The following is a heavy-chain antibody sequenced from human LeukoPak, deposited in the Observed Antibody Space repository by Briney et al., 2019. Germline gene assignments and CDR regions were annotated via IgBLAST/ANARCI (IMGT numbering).Heavy chain of an antibody. D-gene: IGHD6-6*01. V-gene: IGHV4-4*07. CDR1: GGSISTYY. Sequence: SETLSLTCTVSGGSISTYYWSWIRQPAGKGLEWIGRIYTSGSTNYNPSLKSRVTMSVDTSKNQFSLTLNSVTAADTAVYYCAGEYSSSSGRVFDCWGQGTLVTVSS. J-gene: IGHJ4*02. CDR3: AGEYSSSSGRVFDC. CDR2: IYTSGST.